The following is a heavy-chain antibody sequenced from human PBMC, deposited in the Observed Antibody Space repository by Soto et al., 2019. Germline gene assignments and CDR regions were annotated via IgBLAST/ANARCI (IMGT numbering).Heavy chain of an antibody. CDR3: ARELAALSRSDWFDP. CDR1: GGSISSGGYY. D-gene: IGHD6-6*01. V-gene: IGHV4-31*03. J-gene: IGHJ5*02. CDR2: IYYSGST. Sequence: SETLSLTCTVSGGSISSGGYYWSWIRQHPGKGLEWIGYIYYSGSTYYNPSLKSRVTISVDTSKNQFSLKLSSVTAADTAVYYCARELAALSRSDWFDPWGQGTLVT.